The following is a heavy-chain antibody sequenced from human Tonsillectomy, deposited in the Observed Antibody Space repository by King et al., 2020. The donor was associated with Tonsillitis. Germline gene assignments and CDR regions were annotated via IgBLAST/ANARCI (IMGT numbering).Heavy chain of an antibody. D-gene: IGHD6-13*01. CDR3: AKDMKGAAGYLDS. V-gene: IGHV3-43D*03. J-gene: IGHJ4*02. Sequence: VQLVESGGVAVQPGGSLRLSCAASGFTFDDYAMHWVRQAPGKGLEWVSLISWDGDNTYYADSVKGRFTISRDNSKNSLYLQMNSLRAEDTALYYCAKDMKGAAGYLDSWGQGTQVTVSS. CDR2: ISWDGDNT. CDR1: GFTFDDYA.